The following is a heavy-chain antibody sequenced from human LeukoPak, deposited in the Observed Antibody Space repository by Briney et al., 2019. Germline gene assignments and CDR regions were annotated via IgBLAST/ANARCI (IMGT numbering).Heavy chain of an antibody. CDR2: IYHTGST. V-gene: IGHV4-38-2*01. CDR3: ASGGTAVVMALTYYFDT. D-gene: IGHD3-22*01. Sequence: ASETLSVTCAVSGYSISSGYYWGWIRQPPGKGLEWIGSIYHTGSTYYNPSLQSRVTISLDSPKNQFSLKLTSVTAADTAVYYCASGGTAVVMALTYYFDTWGQGTPVTVSS. CDR1: GYSISSGYY. J-gene: IGHJ4*02.